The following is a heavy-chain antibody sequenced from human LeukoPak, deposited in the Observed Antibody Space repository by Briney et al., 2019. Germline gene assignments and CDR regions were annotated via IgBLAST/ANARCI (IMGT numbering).Heavy chain of an antibody. J-gene: IGHJ4*02. CDR3: ARARGVGIGAHFDY. Sequence: GGSLRLSCITSGFNFGGYYMGWIRQAPGKGLEWVSYISDDSYRTPYGDSVKGRFTISRDNAKNSLYLQMDNLRVEDTAVYYCARARGVGIGAHFDYWGQGTLVTVFS. V-gene: IGHV3-11*01. CDR2: ISDDSYRT. CDR1: GFNFGGYY. D-gene: IGHD2-8*01.